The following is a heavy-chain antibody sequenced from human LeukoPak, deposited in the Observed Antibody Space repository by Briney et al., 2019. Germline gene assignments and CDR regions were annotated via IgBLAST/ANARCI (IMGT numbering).Heavy chain of an antibody. CDR1: GFTFSSHA. J-gene: IGHJ4*02. D-gene: IGHD4-17*01. CDR3: ANEIRPNDY. V-gene: IGHV3-23*01. CDR2: ISISGDTT. Sequence: GGSLRLSCGASGFTFSSHAMTWVRQAPGKGLEWVSAISISGDTTYYADAVKGRFTISRDNSKNAVYLQMNSLRAEDTAVYYCANEIRPNDYWGQGTLVTVSS.